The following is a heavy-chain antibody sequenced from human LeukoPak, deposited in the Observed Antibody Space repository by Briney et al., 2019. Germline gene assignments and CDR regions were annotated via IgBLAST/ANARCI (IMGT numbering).Heavy chain of an antibody. J-gene: IGHJ4*02. D-gene: IGHD6-19*01. CDR3: ARDQQWLVHFDY. V-gene: IGHV3-30*03. Sequence: GGSLRLSCAASGFTFSSYGMHWVRQAPGKGLEWVAVISYDGSNKYYADSVKGRFTISRDNSKNTLYLQMNSLRAEDTAVYYCARDQQWLVHFDYWGQGTLVTVSS. CDR1: GFTFSSYG. CDR2: ISYDGSNK.